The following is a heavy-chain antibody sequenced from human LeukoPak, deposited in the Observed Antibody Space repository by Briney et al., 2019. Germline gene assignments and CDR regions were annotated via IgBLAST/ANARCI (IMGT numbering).Heavy chain of an antibody. Sequence: PGGSLRLSCAASGFTFDDNAMHWVRQAPGRGLEWVSGISWNSDSIGYADSVKGRFTISRDNAKNSLYLQMNSLRAEDTALYYCAKGFNSIVEHIDFWGQGTLVTVSS. CDR2: ISWNSDSI. J-gene: IGHJ4*02. D-gene: IGHD3-22*01. V-gene: IGHV3-9*01. CDR3: AKGFNSIVEHIDF. CDR1: GFTFDDNA.